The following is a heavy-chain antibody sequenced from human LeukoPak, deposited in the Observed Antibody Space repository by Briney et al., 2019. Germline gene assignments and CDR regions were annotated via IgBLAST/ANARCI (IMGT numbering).Heavy chain of an antibody. J-gene: IGHJ4*02. D-gene: IGHD2-15*01. Sequence: GGSLRLSCAASGFTFSSYGMHWVRQAPGKGLEWVAVISYDGSNKYYADSVKGRFTISRDNSKNTLYLQMNSLRAEDTAVYYCAKVLGYCSGGSCDERDYWGQGTLVTVSS. CDR1: GFTFSSYG. CDR3: AKVLGYCSGGSCDERDY. CDR2: ISYDGSNK. V-gene: IGHV3-30*18.